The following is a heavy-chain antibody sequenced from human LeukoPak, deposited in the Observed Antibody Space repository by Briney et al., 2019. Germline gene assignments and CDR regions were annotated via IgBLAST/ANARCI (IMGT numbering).Heavy chain of an antibody. CDR2: ISYSGST. CDR1: GGSISSYY. CDR3: ARVGTMVRGVIIAFDI. V-gene: IGHV4-59*13. J-gene: IGHJ3*02. D-gene: IGHD3-10*01. Sequence: PSETLSLTCTVSGGSISSYYWSWIRQPPGKGLEWIGYISYSGSTNYNPSLKSRVTMSVDTSKNQFSLRLSSVTAADTAVYYCARVGTMVRGVIIAFDIWGQGTMVTVSA.